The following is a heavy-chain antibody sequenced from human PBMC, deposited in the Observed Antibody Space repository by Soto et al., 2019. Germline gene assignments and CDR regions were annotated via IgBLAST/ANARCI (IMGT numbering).Heavy chain of an antibody. J-gene: IGHJ6*02. CDR3: ARYYSSGWYGNYYYGMDV. D-gene: IGHD6-19*01. CDR2: IIPIFGTA. CDR1: GGTFSSYA. Sequence: QVQLVQSGAEVKKPGSSVKVSCKASGGTFSSYAISWVRQAPGQGLEWMGGIIPIFGTANYAQKFQGRVTITADESTRTAYMELSSLRSEDTAVYYCARYYSSGWYGNYYYGMDVWGQGTTVAVSS. V-gene: IGHV1-69*01.